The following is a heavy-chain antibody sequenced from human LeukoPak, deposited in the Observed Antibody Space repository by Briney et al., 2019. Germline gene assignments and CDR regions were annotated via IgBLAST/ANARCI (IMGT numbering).Heavy chain of an antibody. Sequence: GGSLRLSCADSGFTFSDYYISRIRQAPGNGLEWVSYISSSGNTKYYADSVKGRFTISRDNAKNSLYLQMNSLRAEDTAVYYCARDGGSAWFFRYWGQGTLVTVSS. J-gene: IGHJ4*02. CDR2: ISSSGNTK. CDR3: ARDGGSAWFFRY. D-gene: IGHD6-19*01. V-gene: IGHV3-11*04. CDR1: GFTFSDYY.